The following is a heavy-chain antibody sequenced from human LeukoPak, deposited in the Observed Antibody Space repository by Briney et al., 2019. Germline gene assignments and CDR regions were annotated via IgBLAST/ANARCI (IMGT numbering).Heavy chain of an antibody. CDR3: AKDSSVLYYYYGMDV. J-gene: IGHJ6*02. CDR2: ISYDGSNK. Sequence: GRSLRLSCAASGFTFSSYGMHWVRQAPGKGPEGVAVISYDGSNKYYADSVKGRFTISRDNSKSKLYLQMNSLRAEDTAVYYCAKDSSVLYYYYGMDVWGQGTTVTVSS. CDR1: GFTFSSYG. V-gene: IGHV3-30*18. D-gene: IGHD1-1*01.